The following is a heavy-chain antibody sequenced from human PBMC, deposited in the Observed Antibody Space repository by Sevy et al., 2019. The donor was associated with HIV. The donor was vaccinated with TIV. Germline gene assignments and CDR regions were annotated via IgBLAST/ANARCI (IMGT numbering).Heavy chain of an antibody. CDR2: INPSGGST. Sequence: ASVKVSCKASGYTFTSYYMHWVRQAPGQGLEWMGIINPSGGSTSYAQKFQGRVTMTRETSTSTVYMELSSLRSEETAVYYCARDWRGNGYNLGAFDIWGKGTMVTVSS. J-gene: IGHJ3*02. CDR3: ARDWRGNGYNLGAFDI. D-gene: IGHD5-12*01. V-gene: IGHV1-46*01. CDR1: GYTFTSYY.